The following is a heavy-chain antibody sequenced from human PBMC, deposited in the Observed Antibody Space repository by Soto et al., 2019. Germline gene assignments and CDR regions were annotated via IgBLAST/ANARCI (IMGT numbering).Heavy chain of an antibody. V-gene: IGHV4-4*02. Sequence: QVQLQESGPGLVKPSETLSLTCTVSGAPITTTKWWAWVRLPPGKGLEWIGELSRGDERSTNPSLEGRFTMSLDKSNNHFSLKLTSLTAADTAIYYCATQTISYTCGVWGRGTSVTVSS. CDR3: ATQTISYTCGV. CDR1: GAPITTTKW. CDR2: LSRGDER. D-gene: IGHD3-3*01. J-gene: IGHJ6*02.